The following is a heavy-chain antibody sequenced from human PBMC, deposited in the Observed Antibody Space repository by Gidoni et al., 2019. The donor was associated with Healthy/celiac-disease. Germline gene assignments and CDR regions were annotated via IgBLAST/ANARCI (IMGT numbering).Heavy chain of an antibody. CDR1: GGTFSSFP. Sequence: QVQLVQSGAEVTKPGSSVKVSCKASGGTFSSFPIRWVRSAPGQGLEWMGGIIPSLGIANNAQKFQGRVTSTADKYTSTAYMELSSLRSEDTAVYYCARDRGIAAAGTRPPPYYYYYGMDVWGQGTTVTVSS. V-gene: IGHV1-69*04. CDR2: IIPSLGIA. D-gene: IGHD6-13*01. J-gene: IGHJ6*02. CDR3: ARDRGIAAAGTRPPPYYYYYGMDV.